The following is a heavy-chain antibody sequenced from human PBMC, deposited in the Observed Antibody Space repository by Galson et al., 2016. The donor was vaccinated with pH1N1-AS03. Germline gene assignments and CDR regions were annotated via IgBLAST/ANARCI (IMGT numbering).Heavy chain of an antibody. CDR3: ARRATDGYTIDY. Sequence: SLRLSCAASRFTFSSYSMNWVRQAPGKGLEWVSSISISGSYVYYADSVKGRFTISRDNAKNSLYLRMNSLSAEDTAVYYCARRATDGYTIDYWGQGTLVTVSS. D-gene: IGHD5-24*01. J-gene: IGHJ4*02. CDR2: ISISGSYV. CDR1: RFTFSSYS. V-gene: IGHV3-21*01.